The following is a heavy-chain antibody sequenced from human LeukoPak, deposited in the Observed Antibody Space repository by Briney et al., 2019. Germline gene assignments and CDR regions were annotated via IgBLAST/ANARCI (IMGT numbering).Heavy chain of an antibody. Sequence: ASVKVSCKASGYTFTSYGISWVRQAPGQGLEWMGRIIPIFGTANYAQKFQGRVTITTDESTSTAYMELSSLRSEDTAVYYCARGYYSSGWEFDYWGQGTLVTVSS. CDR1: GYTFTSYG. CDR2: IIPIFGTA. J-gene: IGHJ4*02. V-gene: IGHV1-69*05. CDR3: ARGYYSSGWEFDY. D-gene: IGHD6-19*01.